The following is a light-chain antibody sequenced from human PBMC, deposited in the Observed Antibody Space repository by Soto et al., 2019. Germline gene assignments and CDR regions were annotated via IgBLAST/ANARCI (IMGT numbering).Light chain of an antibody. CDR2: GAS. CDR3: QQYSAWPLT. CDR1: QSVRSN. J-gene: IGKJ4*01. Sequence: EIVMTQSPATLSVSPGERATLFCRASQSVRSNFLAWYQQKPGQAPRLLIYGASTRATGVPARFSGSGSGTEFTLTISSLQSEDFAVYYCQQYSAWPLTFGGGTK. V-gene: IGKV3-15*01.